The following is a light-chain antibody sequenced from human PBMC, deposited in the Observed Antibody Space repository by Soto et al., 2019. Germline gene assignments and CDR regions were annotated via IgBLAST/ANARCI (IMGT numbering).Light chain of an antibody. CDR3: QQRSNWPVT. CDR1: QSVSSN. CDR2: DAS. V-gene: IGKV3-11*01. Sequence: EIVLTQSPGTLSLSPGERATLSCRASQSVSSNLAWYQQKPGQAPRLLIYDASTRATGISARFSGSGSGTDFTLTISSLEPEDFAVYYCQQRSNWPVTSGQGTRVEVK. J-gene: IGKJ1*01.